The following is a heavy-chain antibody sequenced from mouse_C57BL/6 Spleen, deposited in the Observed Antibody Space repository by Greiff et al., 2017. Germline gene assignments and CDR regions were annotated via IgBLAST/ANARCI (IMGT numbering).Heavy chain of an antibody. V-gene: IGHV3-6*01. CDR1: GYSITSGYY. CDR3: ARVLLRTLYAMDY. Sequence: EVKLMESGPGLVKPSQSLSLTCSVTGYSITSGYYWNWIRQFPGNKLEWMGYISYDGSNNYNPSLKNRISITRDTSKNQFFLKLNSVTTEDTATYYCARVLLRTLYAMDYWGQGTSVTVSS. CDR2: ISYDGSN. D-gene: IGHD1-1*01. J-gene: IGHJ4*01.